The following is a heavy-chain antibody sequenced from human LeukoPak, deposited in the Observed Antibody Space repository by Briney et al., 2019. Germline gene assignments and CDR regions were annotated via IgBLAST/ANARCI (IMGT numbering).Heavy chain of an antibody. Sequence: PSETLSLTCTVSGGSISSYYWSWIRQPPGKGLEWIGDIHYSGGSNYNPSLKSRVTISVDTSKNQFSLKLSSVTAADTAVYYCARVRKNYGDLVGAFDIWGQGTMVTVSS. V-gene: IGHV4-59*12. CDR2: IHYSGGS. D-gene: IGHD4-17*01. CDR1: GGSISSYY. CDR3: ARVRKNYGDLVGAFDI. J-gene: IGHJ3*02.